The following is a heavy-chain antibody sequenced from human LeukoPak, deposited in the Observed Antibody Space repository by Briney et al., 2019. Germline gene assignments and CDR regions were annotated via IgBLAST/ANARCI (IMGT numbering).Heavy chain of an antibody. D-gene: IGHD2-8*01. CDR2: IYSSGSA. Sequence: SETLSLTCTVSGASIGGSYWSWIRQPAGRGLEWIGRIYSSGSANYNPSLKSRVTMSVDRSKNQFALRMNSVIAADTAVYYCARSNGFAAIDSWAHGIMVTVSS. V-gene: IGHV4-4*07. CDR1: GASIGGSY. CDR3: ARSNGFAAIDS. J-gene: IGHJ5*01.